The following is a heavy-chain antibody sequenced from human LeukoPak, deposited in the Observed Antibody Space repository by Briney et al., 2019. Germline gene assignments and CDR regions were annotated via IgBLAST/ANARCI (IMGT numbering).Heavy chain of an antibody. V-gene: IGHV1-8*01. D-gene: IGHD3-22*01. CDR2: MNPNSGNT. J-gene: IGHJ4*02. CDR1: GYTFTGYD. CDR3: AIAPLDYYDSSGYSYGY. Sequence: GASVKVSCKASGYTFTGYDINWVRQATGQGLEWMGWMNPNSGNTGYAQKFQGRVTMTRSTSISTAYMELSSLRSEDTAVYYCAIAPLDYYDSSGYSYGYWGQGTLVTVSS.